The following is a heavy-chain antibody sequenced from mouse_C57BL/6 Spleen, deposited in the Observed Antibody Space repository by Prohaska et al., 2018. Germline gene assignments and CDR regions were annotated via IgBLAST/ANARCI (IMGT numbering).Heavy chain of an antibody. Sequence: EVQLLEPGGGLVQPGGSRGLSCEGSGFTFSGFWMSWVRQTPGKTLEWIGDINSDGSAINYAPSIKYRFTIFRDNDKRTLYLQMSNVRSEDTATYFCRRYGNYWYFDVWGTGTTVTVSS. CDR1: GFTFSGFW. D-gene: IGHD2-1*01. CDR2: INSDGSAI. CDR3: RRYGNYWYFDV. J-gene: IGHJ1*03. V-gene: IGHV11-2*01.